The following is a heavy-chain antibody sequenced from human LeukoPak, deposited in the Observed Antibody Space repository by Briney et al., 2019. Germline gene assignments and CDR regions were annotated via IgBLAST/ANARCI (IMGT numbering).Heavy chain of an antibody. J-gene: IGHJ3*02. CDR1: GGSISSGDYY. Sequence: SETLSLTCTVSGGSISSGDYYWSWIRQPPGKGLEWIGYIYCGGSTYYNPSLKSRVTISVDTSKNQFSLKLSSVTAADTAVYYCAREELQDAFDIWGQGTMVTVSS. CDR2: IYCGGST. CDR3: AREELQDAFDI. V-gene: IGHV4-30-4*08. D-gene: IGHD1-26*01.